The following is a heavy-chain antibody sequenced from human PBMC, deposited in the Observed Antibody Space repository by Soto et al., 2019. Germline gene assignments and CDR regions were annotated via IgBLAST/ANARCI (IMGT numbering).Heavy chain of an antibody. CDR1: RYSIGNTYY. J-gene: IGHJ6*03. CDR3: GRAFYGDYAAYYNCRNV. CDR2: IYHSGTT. V-gene: IGHV4-38-2*01. Sequence: TLPLTCAVSRYSIGNTYYLGWIRRPPGKGLEWIGNIYHSGTTYYNPSLESRVTISVDTSNNQFSLKLSSVTAADMTLTYCGRAFYGDYAAYYNCRNVWRTVARGTV. D-gene: IGHD4-17*01.